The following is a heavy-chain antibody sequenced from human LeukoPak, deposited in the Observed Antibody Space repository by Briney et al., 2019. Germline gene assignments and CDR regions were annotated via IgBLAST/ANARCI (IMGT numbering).Heavy chain of an antibody. CDR3: ARAEKDIVVVPAAIHYYYYYMDV. Sequence: SETLSLTCTVSGGSISSYYWSWIRQPPGKGLEWIGYIYYSGSTNYNPSLKSRVTISVDTSKNQFSLKLSSVTAADTAVYYCARAEKDIVVVPAAIHYYYYYMDVWGKGTTVTVSS. V-gene: IGHV4-59*01. CDR2: IYYSGST. J-gene: IGHJ6*03. CDR1: GGSISSYY. D-gene: IGHD2-2*02.